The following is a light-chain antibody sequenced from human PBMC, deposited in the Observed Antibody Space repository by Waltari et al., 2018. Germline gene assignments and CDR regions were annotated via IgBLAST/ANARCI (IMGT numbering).Light chain of an antibody. J-gene: IGLJ3*02. V-gene: IGLV2-11*01. CDR3: CSYAGSYSWV. Sequence: QSALTQPRSVSGSPGQSVTIPCPGTSSDVVGYNYVSWYQQHPGKAPKLMIYDVSKRPSGVPDRFSGSKSGNTASLTISGLQAEDEADYYCCSYAGSYSWVFGGGTKLTVL. CDR2: DVS. CDR1: SSDVVGYNY.